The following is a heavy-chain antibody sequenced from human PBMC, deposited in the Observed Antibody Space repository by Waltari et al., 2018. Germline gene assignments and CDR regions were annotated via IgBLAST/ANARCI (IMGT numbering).Heavy chain of an antibody. J-gene: IGHJ4*02. CDR1: GGSFSGSY. V-gene: IGHV4-34*01. D-gene: IGHD3-10*01. CDR2: INRSGSA. Sequence: QVQLQQWGAGLLQPSETLSLTCAVYGGSFSGSYWGWVRQPPGKGLEWIGEINRSGSANYNPSLKSRVTISVDTSMNQFSLRLYSVTAADTAVYFCATRGGFSGGLSSLFEFWGRGALVTVSS. CDR3: ATRGGFSGGLSSLFEF.